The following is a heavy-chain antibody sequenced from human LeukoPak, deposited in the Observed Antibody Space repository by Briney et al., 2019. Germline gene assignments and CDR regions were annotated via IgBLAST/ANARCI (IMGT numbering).Heavy chain of an antibody. CDR1: GYTFTSYG. CDR3: ASGTMGYSGYDLNYYYGMDV. J-gene: IGHJ6*02. V-gene: IGHV1-18*01. Sequence: ASVKVSCKASGYTFTSYGISWVRQAPGQGLEWMGWISAYNGNTNYAQKLQGRVTMTTDTSTSTAYMELRSLRSEDTAVYYCASGTMGYSGYDLNYYYGMDVWGQGTTVTVSS. CDR2: ISAYNGNT. D-gene: IGHD5-12*01.